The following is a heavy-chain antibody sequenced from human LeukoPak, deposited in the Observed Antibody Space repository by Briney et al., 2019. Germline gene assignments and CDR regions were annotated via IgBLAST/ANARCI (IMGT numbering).Heavy chain of an antibody. CDR1: GCTFTSYG. CDR3: ARAGYYGSGSHAFDI. Sequence: GASVKVSCKASGCTFTSYGISWVRQAPGQGLEWMGWISAYNGNTNYAQKLQGRVTMTTDTSTSTAYMELRSLRSDDTAVYYCARAGYYGSGSHAFDIWGQGTMVTVSS. V-gene: IGHV1-18*01. D-gene: IGHD3-10*01. CDR2: ISAYNGNT. J-gene: IGHJ3*02.